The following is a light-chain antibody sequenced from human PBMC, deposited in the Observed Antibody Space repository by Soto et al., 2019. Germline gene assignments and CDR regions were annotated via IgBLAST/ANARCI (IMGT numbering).Light chain of an antibody. V-gene: IGLV1-47*01. Sequence: QSVLTQPPSASGTPGQRVTISCSGSSSNIGNNYLYWYQQLPGTAPKLLIYRKNERPSGVPDRFSGSKSGTSASLAISGLRSEDEADYYCAAWDDTLSGWVFGGGTKLTVL. CDR1: SSNIGNNY. CDR2: RKN. CDR3: AAWDDTLSGWV. J-gene: IGLJ3*02.